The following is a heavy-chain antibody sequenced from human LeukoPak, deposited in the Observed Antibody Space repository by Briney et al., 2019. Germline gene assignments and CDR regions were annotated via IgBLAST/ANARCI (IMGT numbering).Heavy chain of an antibody. CDR3: ARGDSFSGDH. CDR1: GFTFSNFW. J-gene: IGHJ4*02. CDR2: IHPEGNEK. V-gene: IGHV3-7*04. D-gene: IGHD2-15*01. Sequence: GGSLRLSCAVSGFTFSNFWMSWVRQAPGRGLEWVANIHPEGNEKYHVESAKGRFAISRDNARSSLFLQMNGLRVEDTAIYYCARGDSFSGDHWGQGTLVTVSS.